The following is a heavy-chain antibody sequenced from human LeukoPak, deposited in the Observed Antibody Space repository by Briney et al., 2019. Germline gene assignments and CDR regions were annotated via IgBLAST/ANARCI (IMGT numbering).Heavy chain of an antibody. D-gene: IGHD3-10*01. CDR3: ARDRPGSYWYFDL. Sequence: ETLSLXCTVSGGSISSYYWSWIRQPPGKGLEWVGHIYYLGSTNYNPSLKSRVTISIDTSKNYFSLKLNSVIAADTAVYYCARDRPGSYWYFDLWGRGTLVTVSS. CDR1: GGSISSYY. V-gene: IGHV4-59*01. CDR2: IYYLGST. J-gene: IGHJ2*01.